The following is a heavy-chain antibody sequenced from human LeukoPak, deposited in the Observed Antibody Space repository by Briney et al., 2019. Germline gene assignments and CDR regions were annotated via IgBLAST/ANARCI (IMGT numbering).Heavy chain of an antibody. J-gene: IGHJ4*02. CDR3: ARHTTVGGSLRFDY. CDR1: WFGFHYYL. CDR2: ICPGDSDT. Sequence: ESLKISRKGPWFGFHYYLIDLVRPMSGEGPGFIWIICPGDSDTRYSQSFQGQVAISADKSITTAYLQWSSLKASDTAMYYCARHTTVGGSLRFDYWGQGTLVTVSS. V-gene: IGHV5-51*01. D-gene: IGHD4-23*01.